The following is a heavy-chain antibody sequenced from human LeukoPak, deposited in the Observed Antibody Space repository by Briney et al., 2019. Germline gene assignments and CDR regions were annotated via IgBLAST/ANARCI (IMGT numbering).Heavy chain of an antibody. D-gene: IGHD3-9*01. Sequence: GGSLRLSCAASGFTFSSYAMHWVRQAPGKGLEWVAFIRYDGNNKYYADSVKGRFTISRDNSKNTLYLQMNSLRAEDTAVYYCAKDRRTVRYFDWLSEAWGRRPGGIDYWGQGTLVTVSS. J-gene: IGHJ4*02. CDR3: AKDRRTVRYFDWLSEAWGRRPGGIDY. V-gene: IGHV3-30*02. CDR1: GFTFSSYA. CDR2: IRYDGNNK.